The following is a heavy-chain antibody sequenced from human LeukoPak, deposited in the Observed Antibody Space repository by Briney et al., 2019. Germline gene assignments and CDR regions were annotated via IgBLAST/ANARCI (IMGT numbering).Heavy chain of an antibody. CDR2: MFHSGRA. Sequence: SETLSLTCTVSGDSITSEYFWGWLRQTPGKGLEWFGSMFHSGRAYYSPSLRSRVTISVDTSKNQFSLELNSVTAADTAVYYCARSIVGASGAFDVWGQGTMVTVSS. J-gene: IGHJ3*01. CDR1: GDSITSEYF. D-gene: IGHD1-26*01. V-gene: IGHV4-38-2*02. CDR3: ARSIVGASGAFDV.